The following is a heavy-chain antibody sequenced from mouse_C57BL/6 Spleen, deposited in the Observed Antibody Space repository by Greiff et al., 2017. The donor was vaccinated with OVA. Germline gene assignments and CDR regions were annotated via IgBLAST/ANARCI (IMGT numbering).Heavy chain of an antibody. D-gene: IGHD2-3*01. J-gene: IGHJ4*01. CDR2: IYPGSGST. CDR1: GYTFTSYW. V-gene: IGHV1-55*01. Sequence: QVQLQQSGAELVKPGASVKMSCKASGYTFTSYWITWVKQRPGQGLEWIGDIYPGSGSTNYNEKFKSKATLTVDTSSSTAYMQLSSLTSEDSAVYYCARRDGYYVLYAMDYWGQGTSVTVSS. CDR3: ARRDGYYVLYAMDY.